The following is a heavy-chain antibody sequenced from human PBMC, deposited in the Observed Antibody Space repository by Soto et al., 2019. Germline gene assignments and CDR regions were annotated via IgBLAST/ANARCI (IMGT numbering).Heavy chain of an antibody. Sequence: SETLSLTCTVSGGSISSGDYYWSWIRQPPGKGLEWIGYIYYSGSTYYNPSLKSRVTISVDTSKNQFSLKLSSVTAADTAVYYCARVRWNYAGTDFDYWGQGTLVTVSS. CDR3: ARVRWNYAGTDFDY. J-gene: IGHJ4*02. CDR2: IYYSGST. D-gene: IGHD1-7*01. CDR1: GGSISSGDYY. V-gene: IGHV4-30-4*01.